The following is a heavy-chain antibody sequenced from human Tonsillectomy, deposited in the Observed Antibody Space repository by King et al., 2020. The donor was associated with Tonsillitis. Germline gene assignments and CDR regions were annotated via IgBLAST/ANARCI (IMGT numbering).Heavy chain of an antibody. Sequence: VQLVESGGGLIQPGGSLRLSCAASGFTVSSNYMSWVRQAPGKGLEWVSVIYSGGSTYYADSVKGRFTISRDNSKNTLYLQMNSLRAEDTAVYYCARGEYSSSFDFDYWGQGTLVTVSS. CDR3: ARGEYSSSFDFDY. D-gene: IGHD6-6*01. CDR2: IYSGGST. V-gene: IGHV3-53*01. CDR1: GFTVSSNY. J-gene: IGHJ4*02.